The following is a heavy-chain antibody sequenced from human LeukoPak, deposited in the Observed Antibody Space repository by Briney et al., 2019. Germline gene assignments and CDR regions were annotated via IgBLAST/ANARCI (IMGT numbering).Heavy chain of an antibody. V-gene: IGHV4-34*01. CDR2: INHSGST. CDR3: HYYGSGSYYNVRDY. Sequence: PSETLSLTCAVYGGSFSGYYWSWIRQPPGKGLEWIGEINHSGSTNYNPSLKSRVTISVDTSKNQSSLKLSSVTAADTAVYYYHYYGSGSYYNVRDYWGQGTLVTVSS. CDR1: GGSFSGYY. J-gene: IGHJ4*02. D-gene: IGHD3-10*01.